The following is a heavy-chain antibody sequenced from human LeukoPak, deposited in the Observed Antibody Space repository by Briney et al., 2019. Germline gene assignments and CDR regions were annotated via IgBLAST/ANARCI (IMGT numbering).Heavy chain of an antibody. J-gene: IGHJ4*02. CDR1: GYSLTSYW. V-gene: IGHV5-51*01. D-gene: IGHD3-10*01. Sequence: GESLKISCKGSGYSLTSYWIGWVRQMPGKGLEWMGIIYPWYSDTRYGPSFQGQVTISADKSISTAYLQWSSLKASDTAMYYCARLYPDGSATPYFDYWGQGTLVTVSS. CDR2: IYPWYSDT. CDR3: ARLYPDGSATPYFDY.